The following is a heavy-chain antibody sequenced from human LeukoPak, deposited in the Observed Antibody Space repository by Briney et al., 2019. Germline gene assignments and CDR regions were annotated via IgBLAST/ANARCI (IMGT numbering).Heavy chain of an antibody. CDR2: INSDGSST. CDR1: GFTFSSYW. Sequence: GGSLRLSCAASGFTFSSYWMQWVRQAPGKGLVWVSRINSDGSSTSYADSVKGRFTISRDNAKNTLYLQMNSLRAEDTAVYYCARDLSYYDFWSGYYTSSGMDVWGQGTTVTVSS. J-gene: IGHJ6*02. D-gene: IGHD3-3*01. V-gene: IGHV3-74*01. CDR3: ARDLSYYDFWSGYYTSSGMDV.